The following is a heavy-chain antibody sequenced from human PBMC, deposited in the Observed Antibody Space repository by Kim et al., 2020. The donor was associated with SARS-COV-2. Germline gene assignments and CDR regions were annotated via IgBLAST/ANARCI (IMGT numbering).Heavy chain of an antibody. V-gene: IGHV3-30*18. D-gene: IGHD6-19*01. J-gene: IGHJ6*02. CDR2: ISYDGSNT. CDR3: AKELGQWLVYPMYYYYGMDV. CDR1: GFTFRSYG. Sequence: GGSLRLSCAASGFTFRSYGMHWVRQAPGKGLEWVAVISYDGSNTYYADSVKGRFTISRDNSKNTLYLQMNSLRAEDTAVYYCAKELGQWLVYPMYYYYGMDVGGGGTRVTLPS.